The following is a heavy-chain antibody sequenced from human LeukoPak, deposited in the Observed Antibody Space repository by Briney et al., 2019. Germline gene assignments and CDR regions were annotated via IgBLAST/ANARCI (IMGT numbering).Heavy chain of an antibody. J-gene: IGHJ4*02. D-gene: IGHD2-2*01. Sequence: SETLSLTCTVSGGSIGSYYWSWIRQPPGKGLEWIGRIYTSGSTNYNPSLKGRVTMSLDESKNQFSLKLSSVTAADTAVYYCARGYCNSTSCYTFDYWGQGTLATASS. CDR1: GGSIGSYY. CDR3: ARGYCNSTSCYTFDY. V-gene: IGHV4-4*07. CDR2: IYTSGST.